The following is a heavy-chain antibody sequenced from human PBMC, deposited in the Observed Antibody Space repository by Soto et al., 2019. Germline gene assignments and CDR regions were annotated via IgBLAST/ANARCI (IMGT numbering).Heavy chain of an antibody. V-gene: IGHV3-30*18. CDR1: GFTFSSYC. Sequence: PGGSLRLSCAACGFTFSSYCMHWVRQAPCKGLEWVAVISYDGSNKYYADSVKGRFTISRDNSKNTLYLQMNSLRAEDTAVYYCAKEAEMDTPTDYWGQRTLVTVSS. J-gene: IGHJ4*02. CDR2: ISYDGSNK. D-gene: IGHD5-18*01. CDR3: AKEAEMDTPTDY.